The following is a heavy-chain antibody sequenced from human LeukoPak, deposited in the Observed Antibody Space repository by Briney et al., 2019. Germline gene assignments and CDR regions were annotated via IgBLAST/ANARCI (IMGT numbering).Heavy chain of an antibody. J-gene: IGHJ3*02. Sequence: GESLKISCKGSGYSFTSYWIGWVRQMPGKSPEWMGIIYPGDSDTRYSPSFQGQVTISADKSISTAYLQWSSLKASDTAMYYCARVIYDSSGFDAFDIWGQGTMVTVSS. V-gene: IGHV5-51*01. CDR1: GYSFTSYW. CDR3: ARVIYDSSGFDAFDI. D-gene: IGHD3-22*01. CDR2: IYPGDSDT.